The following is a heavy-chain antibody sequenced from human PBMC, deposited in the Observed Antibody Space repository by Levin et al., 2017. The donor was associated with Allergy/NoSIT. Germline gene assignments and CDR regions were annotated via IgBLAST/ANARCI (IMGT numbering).Heavy chain of an antibody. Sequence: SETLSLTCTVSGGSISSGSYYWSWIRQPAGKGLEWIGRIYTSGSTNYNPSLKSRVTISVDTSKNQFSLKLSSVTAADTAVYYCARWTTVTTLHYYYYYMDVWGKGTTVTVSS. CDR3: ARWTTVTTLHYYYYYMDV. CDR1: GGSISSGSYY. CDR2: IYTSGST. V-gene: IGHV4-61*02. D-gene: IGHD4-17*01. J-gene: IGHJ6*03.